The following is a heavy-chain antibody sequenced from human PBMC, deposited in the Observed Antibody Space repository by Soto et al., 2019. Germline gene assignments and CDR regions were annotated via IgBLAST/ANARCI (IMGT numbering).Heavy chain of an antibody. J-gene: IGHJ5*02. D-gene: IGHD2-2*01. CDR1: GGSISSGVYY. Sequence: QVQLPEPGQGLLNLSQTLSLTCTVSGGSISSGVYYWGWIPHPPGKALEGIGYFYYSGSTYYNPSLKSRVTISVDTSKNQFSLKLSSVTAADTAVYYCARAGLVVVPAAPTWFDPWGQGTLVTVSS. CDR3: ARAGLVVVPAAPTWFDP. V-gene: IGHV4-30-4*01. CDR2: FYYSGST.